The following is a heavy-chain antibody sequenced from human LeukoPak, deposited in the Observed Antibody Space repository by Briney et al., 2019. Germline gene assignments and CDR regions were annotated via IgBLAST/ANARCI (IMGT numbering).Heavy chain of an antibody. Sequence: PGGSLRLSCAASGFTFSNYGVHWVRQAPGKGLEWVATISFDGNKKNYRESVKGRFSISRDNSNNTLYVQMNTLKIEDTAMYYCATERSGRGSLFYYGSGSYYGFGNWGQGTLVTVSS. CDR2: ISFDGNKK. J-gene: IGHJ4*02. D-gene: IGHD3-10*01. CDR1: GFTFSNYG. CDR3: ATERSGRGSLFYYGSGSYYGFGN. V-gene: IGHV3-30*03.